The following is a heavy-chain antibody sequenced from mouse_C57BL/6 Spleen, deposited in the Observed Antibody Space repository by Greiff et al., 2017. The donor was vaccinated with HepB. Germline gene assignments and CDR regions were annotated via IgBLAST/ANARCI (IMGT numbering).Heavy chain of an antibody. CDR3: TRYYYGSSSYYAMDY. Sequence: EVHLVESGEGLVKPGGSLKLSCAASGFTFSSYAMSWVRQTPEKRLEWVAYISSGGDYIYYADTVKGRFTISRDNARNTLYLQMSSLKSEDTAMYYCTRYYYGSSSYYAMDYWGQGTSVTVSS. V-gene: IGHV5-9-1*02. D-gene: IGHD1-1*01. J-gene: IGHJ4*01. CDR2: ISSGGDYI. CDR1: GFTFSSYA.